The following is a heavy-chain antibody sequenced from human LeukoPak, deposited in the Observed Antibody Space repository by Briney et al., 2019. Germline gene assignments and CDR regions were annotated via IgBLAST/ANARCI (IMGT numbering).Heavy chain of an antibody. V-gene: IGHV3-33*01. CDR1: GFTFGDYG. Sequence: GGSLRLSCVVSGFTFGDYGMHWVRQAPGKGLEWVAVIWNDENKTYQMDSVKGRFTISRDESKNTLYLQLNSLRGEDTAVYYCARDSGQRTLDFWGQGTLVTVSS. D-gene: IGHD1-1*01. CDR3: ARDSGQRTLDF. CDR2: IWNDENKT. J-gene: IGHJ4*02.